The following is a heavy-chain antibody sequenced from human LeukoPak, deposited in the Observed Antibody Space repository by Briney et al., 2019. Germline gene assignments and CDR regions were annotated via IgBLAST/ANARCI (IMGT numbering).Heavy chain of an antibody. D-gene: IGHD6-25*01. V-gene: IGHV3-48*01. CDR3: ASWAGTTAGFSGPFDF. J-gene: IGHJ4*02. Sequence: GGSLRLSCAASGLTFSSHSMNWVGQAPGKGVEWISHIRSSSSTRTTYYADCVKGRFTISRDDATNSLYLQMNSLRGEDTAVYYCASWAGTTAGFSGPFDFWGQGTLVTVSS. CDR2: IRSSSSTR. CDR1: GLTFSSHS.